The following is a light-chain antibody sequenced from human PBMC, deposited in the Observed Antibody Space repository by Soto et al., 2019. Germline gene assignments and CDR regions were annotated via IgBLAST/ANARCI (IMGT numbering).Light chain of an antibody. CDR1: QSVSNNY. CDR2: GTS. V-gene: IGKV3-20*01. Sequence: EIVLTQSPVTRSLSPWERATLSFIASQSVSNNYLAWYQQKPGQAPRLLIYGTSKRAADIPARFSGSGSGADFTLTISRLEAEDSAVYYCQQYGSSPRTCGQGTKGDIK. CDR3: QQYGSSPRT. J-gene: IGKJ1*01.